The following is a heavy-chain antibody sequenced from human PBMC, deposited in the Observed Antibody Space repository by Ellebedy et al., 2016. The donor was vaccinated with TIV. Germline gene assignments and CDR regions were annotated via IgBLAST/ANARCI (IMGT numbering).Heavy chain of an antibody. Sequence: GESLKISCAASGITFSSYAMYWVRQAPGKGLEWVAVISFDGRNKYYADSVKGRFTISRDNAKNTLFLQMNSLRPDDTAVYYCARDSGGLRRLFYFYYYGMDVWGQGTTVTVSS. CDR2: ISFDGRNK. D-gene: IGHD4-17*01. V-gene: IGHV3-30*04. J-gene: IGHJ6*02. CDR3: ARDSGGLRRLFYFYYYGMDV. CDR1: GITFSSYA.